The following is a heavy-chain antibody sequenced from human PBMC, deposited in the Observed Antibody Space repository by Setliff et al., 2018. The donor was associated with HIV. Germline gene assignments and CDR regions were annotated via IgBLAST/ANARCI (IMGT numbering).Heavy chain of an antibody. CDR1: GGSFSVYY. Sequence: SETLSLTCAVYGGSFSVYYWSWIRQAPGKGLEWIGEINHSGRTNYNPSLKRRVTISVDTSKNQFSLTLSSLTAADTAVYYCARGPPAEDYYYYMDVWGEGTTVTVSS. J-gene: IGHJ6*03. V-gene: IGHV4-34*01. CDR2: INHSGRT. CDR3: ARGPPAEDYYYYMDV.